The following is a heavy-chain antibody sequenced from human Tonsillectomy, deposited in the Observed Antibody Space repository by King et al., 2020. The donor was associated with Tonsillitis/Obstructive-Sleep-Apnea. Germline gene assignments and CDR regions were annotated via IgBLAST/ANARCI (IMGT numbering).Heavy chain of an antibody. D-gene: IGHD2-2*01. J-gene: IGHJ4*02. CDR2: INHGGST. CDR1: GGSFSDYY. V-gene: IGHV4-34*01. Sequence: VQLQQWGAGLLKPSETLSLTCAVYGGSFSDYYWSWILQPPGRGLEWIGEINHGGSTNYNPSLKRRVTISLDTSKNQVSLKLSSVTAADTAVYYCARDNIVVVSGAIPSYFDYWGQGTLVTVTS. CDR3: ARDNIVVVSGAIPSYFDY.